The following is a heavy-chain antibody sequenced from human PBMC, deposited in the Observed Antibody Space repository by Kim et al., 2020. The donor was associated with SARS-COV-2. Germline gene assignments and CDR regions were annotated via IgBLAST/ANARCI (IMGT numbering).Heavy chain of an antibody. D-gene: IGHD3-3*01. Sequence: AESVKGRFTISSDNSKNTMYLQMNSLRAEDTAVYYCARVVSGYPGSIDYWGQGTLVTVSS. J-gene: IGHJ4*02. V-gene: IGHV3-53*01. CDR3: ARVVSGYPGSIDY.